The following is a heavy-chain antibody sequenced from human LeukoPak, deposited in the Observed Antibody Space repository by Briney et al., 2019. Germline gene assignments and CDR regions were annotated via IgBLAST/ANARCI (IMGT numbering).Heavy chain of an antibody. D-gene: IGHD2-2*01. CDR1: GFIFSTYS. CDR3: TKRIGYCSSTSCYRYYHMDV. Sequence: GGSLRLSCAASGFIFSTYSMNWVRQAPGKGLEWVSSITSSSRFIYYADSVEGRFTISRDNAKNSLFLQMNSLRAEDTAVYYCTKRIGYCSSTSCYRYYHMDVWGKGTTVTVSS. CDR2: ITSSSRFI. J-gene: IGHJ6*03. V-gene: IGHV3-21*01.